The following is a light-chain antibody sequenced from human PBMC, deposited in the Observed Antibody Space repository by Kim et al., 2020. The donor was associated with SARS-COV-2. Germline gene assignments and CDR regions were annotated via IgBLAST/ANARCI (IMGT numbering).Light chain of an antibody. CDR1: QSISSC. V-gene: IGKV1-5*01. CDR2: DAS. J-gene: IGKJ1*01. CDR3: QQYNSYPWT. Sequence: ASVGDRVTISCRASQSISSCLAWYQQKPGKAPSLLIYDASSLESGIPSKFSGSGSGTEFTLTISSLQPDDFAAYYCQQYNSYPWTFGQGTKVDIK.